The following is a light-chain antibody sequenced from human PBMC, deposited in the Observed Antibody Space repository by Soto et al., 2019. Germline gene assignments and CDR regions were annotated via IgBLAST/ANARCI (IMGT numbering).Light chain of an antibody. CDR1: SGDIGGYNY. Sequence: QSALTQPRSVSGSPGQSVTISCTGASGDIGGYNYVSWYQHHPGKAPKLIIFDVNKRPSGVPDRFSGSKSGNTASLTISGLQPEDEADYYCCSYAVSSLVFGGATKVTVL. J-gene: IGLJ2*01. CDR2: DVN. V-gene: IGLV2-11*01. CDR3: CSYAVSSLV.